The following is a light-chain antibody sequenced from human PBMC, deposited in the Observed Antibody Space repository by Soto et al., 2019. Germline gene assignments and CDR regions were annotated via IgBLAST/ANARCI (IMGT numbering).Light chain of an antibody. CDR1: SSDVGGYNY. Sequence: QSALTQPASVSGSPGQSITISCTGTSSDVGGYNYVSWYQQYPGKAPKLMIYEVTNRSSGVSNRFSGSKSGNTASLTISGLQAEDEADYYCSSYTSSSTVFGGGTKLTVL. J-gene: IGLJ3*02. CDR2: EVT. CDR3: SSYTSSSTV. V-gene: IGLV2-14*01.